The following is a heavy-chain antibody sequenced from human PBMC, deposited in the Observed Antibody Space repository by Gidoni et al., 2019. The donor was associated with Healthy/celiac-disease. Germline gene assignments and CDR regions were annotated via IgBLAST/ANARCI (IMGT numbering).Heavy chain of an antibody. CDR2: ISSSSSYI. V-gene: IGHV3-21*01. CDR1: GFTFSSYS. J-gene: IGHJ4*02. D-gene: IGHD3-16*01. Sequence: EVQLVESGGGLVKPGGSLRLSCAASGFTFSSYSMNWVRQAPGKGLEWVSSISSSSSYIYYADSVKGRFTISRDNAKNSLYLQMNSLRAEDTAVYYCARGGELAVASDYWGQGTLVTVSS. CDR3: ARGGELAVASDY.